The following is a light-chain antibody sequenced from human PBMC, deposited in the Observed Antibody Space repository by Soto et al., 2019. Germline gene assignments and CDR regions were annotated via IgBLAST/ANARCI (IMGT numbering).Light chain of an antibody. CDR3: QHYNSYSEA. CDR1: QSISSW. V-gene: IGKV1-5*01. J-gene: IGKJ1*01. CDR2: DAS. Sequence: DIQMTQSPSTLSASVGDRVTITCRASQSISSWLAWYQRKPGKAPKVLIYDASTLESGIPSRFSGSGSGTEFTLTISSLQPDDFATYYCQHYNSYSEAFGQGTKVDIK.